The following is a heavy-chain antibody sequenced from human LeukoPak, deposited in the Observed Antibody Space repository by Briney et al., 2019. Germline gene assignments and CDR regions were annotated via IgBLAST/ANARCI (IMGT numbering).Heavy chain of an antibody. J-gene: IGHJ4*02. CDR3: ARDLRFLEWLLRDYYFDY. D-gene: IGHD3-3*01. CDR1: GYTFTGYY. CDR2: INPNSGGT. V-gene: IGHV1-2*02. Sequence: ASVKVSCKASGYTFTGYYMHWERQAPGQGLEWMGWINPNSGGTNYAQKFQGRVTMTRDTSISTAYMELSRLRSDDTAVYYCARDLRFLEWLLRDYYFDYWGQGTLVTVSS.